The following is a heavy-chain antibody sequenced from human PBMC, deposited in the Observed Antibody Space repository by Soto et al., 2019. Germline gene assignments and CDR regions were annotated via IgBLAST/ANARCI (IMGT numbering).Heavy chain of an antibody. CDR1: GGSISRGAHY. J-gene: IGHJ6*02. V-gene: IGHV4-31*03. D-gene: IGHD1-20*01. CDR3: ARGDGRYPYGMDV. Sequence: QVQLQESGPGLVKPSETLSLSCTVSGGSISRGAHYWSWIRQHPGKGLELIGYIYYSGNTYFNPSLKRRTTISIDMSKSQFTLEVNSVTAADTAVYYWARGDGRYPYGMDVWGQGTTVTVSS. CDR2: IYYSGNT.